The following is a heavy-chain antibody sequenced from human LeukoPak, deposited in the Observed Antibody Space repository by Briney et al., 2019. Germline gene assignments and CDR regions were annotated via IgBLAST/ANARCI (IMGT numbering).Heavy chain of an antibody. Sequence: RSGGSLRLSCAASGFTFRSYSMNWVRQAPGKGLEWVSSISSSSSYIYYADSVKGRFTISRDNAKNSLYLQMNSLRAEDTAVYYCAGEDERGQWLVPYDYWGQGTLVTVSS. J-gene: IGHJ4*02. CDR3: AGEDERGQWLVPYDY. CDR2: ISSSSSYI. V-gene: IGHV3-21*01. CDR1: GFTFRSYS. D-gene: IGHD6-19*01.